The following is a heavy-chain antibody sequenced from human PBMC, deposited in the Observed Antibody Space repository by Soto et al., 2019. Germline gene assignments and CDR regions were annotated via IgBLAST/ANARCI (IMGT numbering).Heavy chain of an antibody. J-gene: IGHJ4*02. CDR3: TRESYDVGAAYAY. CDR1: GFTFSSYS. Sequence: EVQLVESGGGLVKPGASLRLSCAASGFTFSSYSMSWVRQAPGRGLEWVASISSSSSYIYYADSVKGRFTISGDNAKNPLYLQMNSLRAEDPAVYYCTRESYDVGAAYAYGGQGTQVTVSS. D-gene: IGHD3-10*02. V-gene: IGHV3-21*01. CDR2: ISSSSSYI.